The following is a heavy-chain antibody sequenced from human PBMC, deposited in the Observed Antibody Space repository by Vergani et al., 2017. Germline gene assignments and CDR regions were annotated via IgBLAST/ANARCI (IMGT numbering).Heavy chain of an antibody. Sequence: QVQLVQSGAEVKKPGASVKVSCKASGYTFTSYAMHWVRQAPGQRLEWMGWINAGNGNTKYSQKFQGRVTITRDTSASTAYMELSSLRSKDTAVYYCARDLVYYYDSSGYLYWGQGTLVTVSS. D-gene: IGHD3-22*01. CDR2: INAGNGNT. CDR3: ARDLVYYYDSSGYLY. V-gene: IGHV1-3*01. CDR1: GYTFTSYA. J-gene: IGHJ4*02.